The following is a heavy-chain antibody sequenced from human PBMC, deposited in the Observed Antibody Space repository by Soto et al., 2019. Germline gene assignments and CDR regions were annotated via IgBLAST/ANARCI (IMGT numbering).Heavy chain of an antibody. CDR3: ARDGSTSPSLYGMDV. D-gene: IGHD2-2*01. CDR2: ISAYNGNT. CDR1: GYTFTSYG. V-gene: IGHV1-18*01. J-gene: IGHJ6*02. Sequence: GASVKVSCKASGYTFTSYGISWVRQAPGQGLEWMGWISAYNGNTKYAQKLQGRVTMTTDTSTSTAYMELRSLRSDDTAVYYCARDGSTSPSLYGMDVWGQGTTVTVSS.